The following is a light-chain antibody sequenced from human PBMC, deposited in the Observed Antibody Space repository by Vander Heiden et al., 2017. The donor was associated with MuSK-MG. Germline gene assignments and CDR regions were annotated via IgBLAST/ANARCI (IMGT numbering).Light chain of an antibody. V-gene: IGKV1-9*01. CDR1: QGISSY. CDR3: QHLNSYSRT. Sequence: DIQLTQSPSFLSASVGDRVTITCRASQGISSYLAWYQQKPGKAPKLLIYAASTLQSGVPSRFSGSGSGTEFTLTISSLQPEDFATYYCQHLNSYSRTFGQGTKVEIK. CDR2: AAS. J-gene: IGKJ1*01.